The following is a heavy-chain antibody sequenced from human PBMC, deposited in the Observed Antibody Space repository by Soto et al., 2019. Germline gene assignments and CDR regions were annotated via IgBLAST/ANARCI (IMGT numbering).Heavy chain of an antibody. CDR1: GFTFSSYG. V-gene: IGHV3-30*18. CDR2: ISYDGSNK. CDR3: AKDTIVGATAITDLTYGMDV. D-gene: IGHD1-26*01. Sequence: GGSLRLSCAASGFTFSSYGMHWVRQAPGKGLEWVAVISYDGSNKYYADSVKGRFTISRDNSKNTLYLQMNSLRAEDTAVYYCAKDTIVGATAITDLTYGMDVWGQGTTVTVSS. J-gene: IGHJ6*02.